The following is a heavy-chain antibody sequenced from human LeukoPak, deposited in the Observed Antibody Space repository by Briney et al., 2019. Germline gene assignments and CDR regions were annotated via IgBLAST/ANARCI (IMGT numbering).Heavy chain of an antibody. Sequence: PGGSLRLSCAASGFTFNSYALGWVRQAPGKGLEWVSYISSSSSTIYYADSVKGRFTISRDNAKNSLYLQMNSLRAEDTAVYYCARVPSGSSALGPTWGQGTLVTVSS. J-gene: IGHJ5*02. V-gene: IGHV3-48*04. CDR2: ISSSSSTI. CDR1: GFTFNSYA. D-gene: IGHD1-26*01. CDR3: ARVPSGSSALGPT.